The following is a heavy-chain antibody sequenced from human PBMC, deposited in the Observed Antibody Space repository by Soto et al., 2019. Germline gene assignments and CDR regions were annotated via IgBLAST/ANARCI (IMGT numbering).Heavy chain of an antibody. CDR3: ARFVFATQFWDY. Sequence: QVQLQQWGAGLLKPSETLSLTCAVYGGSFSGYYWSWIRQPPRKGLEWIGEINHSGSTNYNPSLKSRVTISVDTSKNQFSLKLSSVTAADTAVYYCARFVFATQFWDYWGQGTLVTVSS. CDR2: INHSGST. CDR1: GGSFSGYY. D-gene: IGHD3-10*02. V-gene: IGHV4-34*01. J-gene: IGHJ4*02.